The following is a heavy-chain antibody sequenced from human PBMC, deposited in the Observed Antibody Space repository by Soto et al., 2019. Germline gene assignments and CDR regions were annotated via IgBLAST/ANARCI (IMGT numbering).Heavy chain of an antibody. D-gene: IGHD3-3*01. CDR3: ARDRKYYFWRGYYTSWSDP. CDR1: GGSISSGGYY. J-gene: IGHJ5*02. V-gene: IGHV4-31*03. CDR2: IYYSGST. Sequence: SETLSLTCTVSGGSISSGGYYWSWIRQHPGKGLEWIGYIYYSGSTYYNPSLKSRVTISVDTSKNQFSLKLSSVTAADTAVYYCARDRKYYFWRGYYTSWSDPWRDATLVT.